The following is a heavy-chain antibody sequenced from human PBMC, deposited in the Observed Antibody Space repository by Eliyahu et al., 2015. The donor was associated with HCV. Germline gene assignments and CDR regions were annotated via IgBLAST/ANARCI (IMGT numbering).Heavy chain of an antibody. Sequence: GGLVKPGGSLRLSCAASGFTFSDYYMSWIRQAPGKGLEWVSYISSSSSYTNYADSVKGRFTISRDNAKNSLYLQMNSLETQDPGVDFCARDNGYYDFXXVVHTPRVGXDPWGQGTLVTVSS. CDR3: ARDNGYYDFXXVVHTPRVGXDP. V-gene: IGHV3-11*05. D-gene: IGHD3-3*01. J-gene: IGHJ5*02. CDR1: GFTFSDYY. CDR2: ISSSSSYT.